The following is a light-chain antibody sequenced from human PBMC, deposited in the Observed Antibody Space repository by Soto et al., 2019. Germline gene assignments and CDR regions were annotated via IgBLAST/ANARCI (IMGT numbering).Light chain of an antibody. J-gene: IGLJ2*01. CDR3: SSYTTSSTLG. Sequence: QSALTQPASVSGSPRQSITISCTGTSSDIGAYNYVSWYQQHPGKAPKLMIYGVTNRPSGVSNRFSGSKSGNTASLTISGLQAEDEADYYCSSYTTSSTLGFGGGTKVTVL. V-gene: IGLV2-14*01. CDR1: SSDIGAYNY. CDR2: GVT.